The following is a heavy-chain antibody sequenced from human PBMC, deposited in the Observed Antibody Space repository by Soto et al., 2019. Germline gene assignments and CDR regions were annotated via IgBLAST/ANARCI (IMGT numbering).Heavy chain of an antibody. V-gene: IGHV3-23*01. D-gene: IGHD3-9*01. J-gene: IGHJ4*02. CDR3: TQDGGSRDWLTVN. CDR2: ITGGGDNT. CDR1: GFTFTSYA. Sequence: EVQLLESGGDLVQPGGSLRLSCAASGFTFTSYAMSWIRQAPGKGLEWVSAITGGGDNTYYADSVKGRFTISRDNSKNTRDLQMNSLRAEDTAFNYWTQDGGSRDWLTVNWGQGTRVTVSS.